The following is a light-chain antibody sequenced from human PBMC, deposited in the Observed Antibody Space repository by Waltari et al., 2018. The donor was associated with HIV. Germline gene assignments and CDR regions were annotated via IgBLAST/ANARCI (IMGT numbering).Light chain of an antibody. J-gene: IGLJ3*02. V-gene: IGLV2-14*01. CDR3: AVWDESLDGWL. CDR1: TSDIPDFNF. CDR2: AGF. Sequence: HSALTQPASVSGSPGQSISISCSGPTSDIPDFNFVSWYQQSPGRAPHLIIFAGFSRPSGVSDRFSGSKSGATASLTIAALRSDDEADYYCAVWDESLDGWLFGGGTKLTVL.